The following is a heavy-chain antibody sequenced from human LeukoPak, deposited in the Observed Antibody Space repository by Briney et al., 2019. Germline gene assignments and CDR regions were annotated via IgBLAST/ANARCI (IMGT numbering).Heavy chain of an antibody. J-gene: IGHJ4*02. CDR1: GYTFTSYA. CDR3: ARADYGDYRVAFDFDY. V-gene: IGHV1-3*01. CDR2: INAGNGNT. D-gene: IGHD4-17*01. Sequence: GASVKVSCKASGYTFTSYAMHWVRQAPGQRLEWMGWINAGNGNTKYSQKFQGRVTITRDTSASTAYMELSSLRSEDTAVYYCARADYGDYRVAFDFDYWGQGTLVTVSS.